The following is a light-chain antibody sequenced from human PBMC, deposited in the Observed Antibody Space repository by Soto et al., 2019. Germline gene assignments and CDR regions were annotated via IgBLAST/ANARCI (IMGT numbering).Light chain of an antibody. Sequence: QSVLTQPPSASGTPGQRVTISCSGSSSNIGSNTVSWYQQLPGTAPKLLIYSNNQRPSGVPDRFSGSKSGTSASLAISGLQSEDEADYYSAAWDDSLSGFHVSGTGTKVTVL. CDR3: AAWDDSLSGFHV. V-gene: IGLV1-44*01. J-gene: IGLJ1*01. CDR1: SSNIGSNT. CDR2: SNN.